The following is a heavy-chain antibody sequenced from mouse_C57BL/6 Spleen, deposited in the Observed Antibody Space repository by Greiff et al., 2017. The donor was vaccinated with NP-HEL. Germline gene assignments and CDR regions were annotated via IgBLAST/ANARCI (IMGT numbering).Heavy chain of an antibody. D-gene: IGHD1-1*01. CDR3: ARWDYYGSRYYFDY. CDR2: INPNYGPT. V-gene: IGHV1-39*01. J-gene: IGHJ2*01. Sequence: EVQLQQSGPELVKPGASVKISCKASGYSFTDYNMNWVKQSNGKSLEWIGVINPNYGPTSYNQKFKGKATLTVDQSSSTAYMQLNSLTSEDSAVYYCARWDYYGSRYYFDYWGQGTTLTVSS. CDR1: GYSFTDYN.